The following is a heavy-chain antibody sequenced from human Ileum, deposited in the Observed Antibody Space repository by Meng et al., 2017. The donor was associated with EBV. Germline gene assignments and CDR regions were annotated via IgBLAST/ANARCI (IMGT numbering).Heavy chain of an antibody. J-gene: IGHJ4*02. D-gene: IGHD3-10*01. CDR1: GFSLNTGGMA. CDR3: ARRSFAAGSPDY. CDR2: IYWDDDK. Sequence: MTFKESGPTLVKPTQTLTLTCTFSGFSLNTGGMAVSWIRQPPGKALEWLALIYWDDDKRYSPSLKTRLTITKDTSKNQVVLTMTNMDPVDTATYYCARRSFAAGSPDYWGQGTLVTVSS. V-gene: IGHV2-5*02.